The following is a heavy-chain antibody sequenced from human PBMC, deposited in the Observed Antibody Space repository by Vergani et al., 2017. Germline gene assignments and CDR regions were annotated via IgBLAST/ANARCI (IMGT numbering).Heavy chain of an antibody. CDR3: AKDILRWAFDY. D-gene: IGHD4-23*01. CDR2: IGGDGNT. Sequence: EVLLVESGGGLVQPGGSLRLSCAASGFTFSAYWMSWVRQAPGKGLEWVSGIGGDGNTHYPDSVKGRFTISRDNSKNTLYLQMNSLRAEDTAIYYCAKDILRWAFDYWGQGTLVTVSS. CDR1: GFTFSAYW. J-gene: IGHJ4*02. V-gene: IGHV3-23*04.